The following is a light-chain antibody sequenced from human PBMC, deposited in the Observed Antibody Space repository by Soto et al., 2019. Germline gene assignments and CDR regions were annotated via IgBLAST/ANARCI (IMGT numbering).Light chain of an antibody. J-gene: IGLJ1*01. CDR3: QSYDSSLSGYV. CDR2: GST. CDR1: GSNIGAPYD. Sequence: QSVLTQPPSLSGAPGQRVTISCTGGGSNIGAPYDVHWYQHLPGTAPKLLIYGSTNRPSGVPGRFSGSKSGTSASLAITGLQAEDEADYYCQSYDSSLSGYVFGAGTKVTVL. V-gene: IGLV1-40*01.